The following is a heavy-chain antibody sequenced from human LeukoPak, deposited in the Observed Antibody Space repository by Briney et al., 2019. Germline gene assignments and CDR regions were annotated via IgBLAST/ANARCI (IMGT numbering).Heavy chain of an antibody. Sequence: SVKVSCKASGGTFSSYAISWVRQAPGQGLEWMGGIIPIFGTANHAQKFQGRVTITADESTSTAYMELSSLRSEDTAVYYCARGLFTLTGYYRWFDPWGQGTLVTVSS. CDR1: GGTFSSYA. D-gene: IGHD3-9*01. CDR2: IIPIFGTA. V-gene: IGHV1-69*13. J-gene: IGHJ5*02. CDR3: ARGLFTLTGYYRWFDP.